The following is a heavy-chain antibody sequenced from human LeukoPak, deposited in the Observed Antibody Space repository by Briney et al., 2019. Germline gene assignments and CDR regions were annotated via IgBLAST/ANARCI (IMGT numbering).Heavy chain of an antibody. CDR2: IYPGDSDT. CDR3: ARGTAPYGGKTDFDY. V-gene: IGHV5-51*01. D-gene: IGHD4-23*01. CDR1: GYRFTSYW. Sequence: GESLKISCKGSGYRFTSYWIGWVRQMPGKGLEWMGIIYPGDSDTRYSPSFQGQVTISADKSISTAYLQWSSLKASDTAMYYCARGTAPYGGKTDFDYWGQGTLVTVSS. J-gene: IGHJ4*02.